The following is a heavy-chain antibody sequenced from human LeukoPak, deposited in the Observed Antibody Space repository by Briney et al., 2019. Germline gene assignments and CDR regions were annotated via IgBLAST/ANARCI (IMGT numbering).Heavy chain of an antibody. CDR3: ATFPSGQDYYAYGMDV. V-gene: IGHV4-4*02. Sequence: SGTLSLTCAVSGGSISSSNWWSWVRQPPGKGLEWIGEIYHSGSTNYNPSLKSRVTISVDKSKNQFSLKLSSVTAADTAVYYCATFPSGQDYYAYGMDVWGQGTTVTVSS. CDR1: GGSISSSNW. J-gene: IGHJ6*02. D-gene: IGHD6-25*01. CDR2: IYHSGST.